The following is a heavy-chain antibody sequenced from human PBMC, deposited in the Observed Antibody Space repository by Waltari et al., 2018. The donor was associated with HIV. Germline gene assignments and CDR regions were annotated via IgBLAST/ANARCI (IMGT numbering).Heavy chain of an antibody. CDR2: FVPEDGKT. V-gene: IGHV1-24*01. CDR1: GYILTELS. J-gene: IGHJ6*02. Sequence: QVQLVQSGAEVKRPGASVKVSCKVSGYILTELSIHWVRQAPGKGLEWVGSFVPEDGKTTYGQKFQGRVTMTEDTSTDTASMEVSSLRSEDTAVYYCATARQWLVDSGMDVWGQGTTVTVSS. CDR3: ATARQWLVDSGMDV. D-gene: IGHD6-19*01.